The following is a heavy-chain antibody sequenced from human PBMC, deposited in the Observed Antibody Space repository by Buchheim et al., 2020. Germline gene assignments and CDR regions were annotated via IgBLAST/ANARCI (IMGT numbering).Heavy chain of an antibody. CDR2: ISSSSSYT. CDR1: GFTFSDYY. CDR3: ARVLYCSSTSCYSYYYYGMDV. V-gene: IGHV3-11*06. J-gene: IGHJ6*02. D-gene: IGHD2-2*02. Sequence: QVQLVESGGGLVKPGGSLRLSCAASGFTFSDYYMSWIRQAPGKGLEWVSYISSSSSYTNYADSVKGRFTISRDNAKNSLYLQMNSLGAEDTAVYYCARVLYCSSTSCYSYYYYGMDVWGQGTT.